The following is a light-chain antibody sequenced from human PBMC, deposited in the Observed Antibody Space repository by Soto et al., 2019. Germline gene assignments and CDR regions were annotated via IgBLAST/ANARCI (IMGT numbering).Light chain of an antibody. Sequence: EIQSTQSTSALSVSVGYRVKITCRSSQTISSWLAWYQQKPGKAPKLLIYKASTLKGGVPSRFSGSGSGTEFTLAIGSLQTDDFATYYCKHYNSYSEAFGQGTKVDIK. J-gene: IGKJ1*01. CDR2: KAS. CDR3: KHYNSYSEA. CDR1: QTISSW. V-gene: IGKV1-5*03.